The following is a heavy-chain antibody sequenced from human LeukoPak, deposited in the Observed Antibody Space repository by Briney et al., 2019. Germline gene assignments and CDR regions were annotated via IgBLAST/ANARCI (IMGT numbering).Heavy chain of an antibody. V-gene: IGHV1-2*02. CDR2: INPNNGDR. J-gene: IGHJ4*02. CDR1: GYTFSGYY. Sequence: ASVKVSFKASGYTFSGYYIHWVRQAPGQGLEWMGWINPNNGDRNYAQKFQGRVTMTRDTSISTAYMELSRLRSDDTAVYYCAREIAAAGLDYWGQGTLVTVSS. D-gene: IGHD6-13*01. CDR3: AREIAAAGLDY.